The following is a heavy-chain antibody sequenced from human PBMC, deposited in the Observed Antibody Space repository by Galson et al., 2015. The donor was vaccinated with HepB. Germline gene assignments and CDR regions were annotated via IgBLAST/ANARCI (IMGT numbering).Heavy chain of an antibody. CDR1: GYTFTGYN. J-gene: IGHJ4*02. Sequence: SVKVSCKVSGYTFTGYNINWVRQAPGQGLEWMGWIDPKSGATYYAQKFQGRVTMTRGTSISTAYMQLTSLRSDDTALYYCARAPPLYGGTPSPIDYWGQGTLVTVSS. D-gene: IGHD5-12*01. CDR2: IDPKSGAT. V-gene: IGHV1-2*02. CDR3: ARAPPLYGGTPSPIDY.